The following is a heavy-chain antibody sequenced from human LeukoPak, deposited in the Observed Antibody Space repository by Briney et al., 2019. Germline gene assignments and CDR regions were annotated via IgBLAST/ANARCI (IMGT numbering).Heavy chain of an antibody. J-gene: IGHJ6*03. CDR1: GDSVSSNSAA. CDR2: TYYRSKWYH. Sequence: SQTLSLTCAISGDSVSSNSAAWNWIRQSPSRGLEWLGRTYYRSKWYHDYAVSVKSRITINPDTSKNQFSLQLNSVTAADTAVYYCARDWEITMVRGVMVYMDAWGKGTTVTVSS. V-gene: IGHV6-1*01. D-gene: IGHD3-10*01. CDR3: ARDWEITMVRGVMVYMDA.